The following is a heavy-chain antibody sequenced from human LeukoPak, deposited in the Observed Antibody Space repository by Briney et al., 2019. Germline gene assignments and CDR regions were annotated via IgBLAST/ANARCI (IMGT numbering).Heavy chain of an antibody. CDR1: GYTFTSYD. Sequence: ASVKVSCKASGYTFTSYDINWVRQATGQGLEWMGWMNPNSGNTGYAQKFQGRVTMTRNTSISTAYMELSSLRSEDTAVYYCASAGIAVAGRGGYYIDYGGQGTLVTVSS. V-gene: IGHV1-8*01. D-gene: IGHD6-19*01. CDR2: MNPNSGNT. J-gene: IGHJ4*02. CDR3: ASAGIAVAGRGGYYIDY.